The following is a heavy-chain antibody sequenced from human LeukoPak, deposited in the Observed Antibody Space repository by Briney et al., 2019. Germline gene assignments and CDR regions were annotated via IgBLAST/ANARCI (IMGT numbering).Heavy chain of an antibody. CDR2: ISSSSSTI. CDR1: GFTFSDYY. V-gene: IGHV3-11*04. D-gene: IGHD6-19*01. Sequence: GGSLRLSCAASGFTFSDYYMSWIRQAPGKGLEWVSYISSSSSTINYADSVKGRFTISRDNAKNSLYLQMNSLRAEDTAVYYCARDSSGWYHWFDPWGQGTLVTVSS. CDR3: ARDSSGWYHWFDP. J-gene: IGHJ5*02.